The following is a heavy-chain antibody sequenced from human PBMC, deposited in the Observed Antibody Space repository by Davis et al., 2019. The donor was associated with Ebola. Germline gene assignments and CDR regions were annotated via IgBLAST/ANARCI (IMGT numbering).Heavy chain of an antibody. CDR1: GFTFSTYS. CDR2: ISSDSDYI. Sequence: GGSLRLSCAASGFTFSTYSMSWVRQAPGKGLEWVSSISSDSDYIYYADSAKGRFTISRDNAKNSLYLQMNSLRAEDTAVYYCAREGSSGWFSLRGMDVWGKGTTVTVSS. CDR3: AREGSSGWFSLRGMDV. D-gene: IGHD6-19*01. J-gene: IGHJ6*04. V-gene: IGHV3-21*01.